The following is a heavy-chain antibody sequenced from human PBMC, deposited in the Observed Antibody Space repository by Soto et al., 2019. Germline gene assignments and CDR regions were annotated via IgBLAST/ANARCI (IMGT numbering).Heavy chain of an antibody. CDR1: GYTFTSYG. J-gene: IGHJ6*02. CDR3: ARRQWLVGGYYYGMDV. D-gene: IGHD6-19*01. CDR2: TSAYKGNT. V-gene: IGHV1-18*01. Sequence: QVQLVQSGAEVKKPGASVKVSCKASGYTFTSYGISWVRQAPGQGLEWMGWTSAYKGNTNYAQKLQGRVTMTTDTXAXXAYMELRSLRSDDAAVYYWARRQWLVGGYYYGMDVWGQGTTVTVSS.